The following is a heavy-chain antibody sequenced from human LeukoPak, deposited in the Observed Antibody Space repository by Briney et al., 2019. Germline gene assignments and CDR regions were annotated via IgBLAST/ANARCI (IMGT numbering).Heavy chain of an antibody. CDR1: GXSISSYY. J-gene: IGHJ4*02. CDR2: IYYSGST. Sequence: PSETLSLTCTVSGXSISSYYGSWIRQPPGKGLEWIGYIYYSGSTNYNPSLKSRVTMSVDTWKNQFSLSLSSVTAADTAVYYCASITAADYFDYWGQGTLVTVAS. V-gene: IGHV4-59*01. D-gene: IGHD6-13*01. CDR3: ASITAADYFDY.